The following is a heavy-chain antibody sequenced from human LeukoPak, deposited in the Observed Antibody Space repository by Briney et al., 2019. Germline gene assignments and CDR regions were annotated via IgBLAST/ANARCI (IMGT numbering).Heavy chain of an antibody. CDR2: IKQDESEK. Sequence: GGSLRLSCAASGFTFSNYWMTWVRQAPGKGLEWVANIKQDESEKYYVDSVKGRFTVSRDNSKNSVYLQMNSLRAEDMAMYYCATPVGGVWSFDYWGQGTLVTVSS. D-gene: IGHD2-15*01. J-gene: IGHJ4*02. CDR3: ATPVGGVWSFDY. CDR1: GFTFSNYW. V-gene: IGHV3-7*01.